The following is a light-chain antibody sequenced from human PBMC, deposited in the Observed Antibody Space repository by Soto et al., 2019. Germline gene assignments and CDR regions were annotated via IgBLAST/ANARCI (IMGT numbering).Light chain of an antibody. CDR2: DAS. J-gene: IGKJ4*01. CDR3: HQRTKWPPT. CDR1: QSLSVY. V-gene: IGKV3-11*01. Sequence: EIVLTQSPATLSLSPGERASLSCRASQSLSVYLAWYQQKPGQAPRLLIYDASNRATGIPARFSGSGSGTDYTLTISSLEPEDFAVYYCHQRTKWPPTFGGGTKVEI.